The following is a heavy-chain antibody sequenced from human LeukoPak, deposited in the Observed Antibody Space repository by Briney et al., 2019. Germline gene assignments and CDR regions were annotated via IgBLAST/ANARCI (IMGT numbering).Heavy chain of an antibody. V-gene: IGHV3-7*01. D-gene: IGHD1-26*01. CDR2: IKQDGSER. CDR1: GFTFSSYW. Sequence: GGSLRLSCVASGFTFSSYWMSWVRQAPGKGLEWLANIKQDGSERYYVDSVKGRFTISRDNAKNSLYLQMNSLRAEDTAVYYCATPVVGATDYWGQGTLVTVSS. CDR3: ATPVVGATDY. J-gene: IGHJ4*02.